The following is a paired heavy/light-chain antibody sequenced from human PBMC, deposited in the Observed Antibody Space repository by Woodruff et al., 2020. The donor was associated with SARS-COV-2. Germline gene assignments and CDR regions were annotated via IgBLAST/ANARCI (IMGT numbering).Heavy chain of an antibody. V-gene: IGHV3-30*18. Sequence: QVQLVESGGGVVQPGRSLRLSCAASGFTFSSYGMHWVRQAPGKGLEWVAVISYDGSNKYYADSVKGRFTISRDNSKNTLYLQMNSLRAEDTAVYYCAKVWPAPDYDYVWGSYRYLNDAFDIWGQGTMVTVSS. CDR1: GFTFSSYG. CDR3: AKVWPAPDYDYVWGSYRYLNDAFDI. D-gene: IGHD3-16*02. CDR2: ISYDGSNK. J-gene: IGHJ3*02.
Light chain of an antibody. Sequence: DIVMTQSPLSLPVTPGEPASISCRSSQSLLHSNGYNYLDWYLQKPGQSPQLLIYLGSNRASGVPDRFSGSGSGTDFTLKISRVEAEDVGVYYCMQALQTPPFTFGPGTKVDIK. CDR1: QSLLHSNGYNY. J-gene: IGKJ3*01. CDR3: MQALQTPPFT. CDR2: LGS. V-gene: IGKV2-28*01.